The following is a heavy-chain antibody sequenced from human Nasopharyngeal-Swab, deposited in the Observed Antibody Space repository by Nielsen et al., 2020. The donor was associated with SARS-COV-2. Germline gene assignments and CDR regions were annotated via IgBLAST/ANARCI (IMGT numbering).Heavy chain of an antibody. D-gene: IGHD5-18*01. CDR2: ISGSGGST. CDR3: AKDGMVRGAFDI. Sequence: GGSLRLSCAASGFTFSTYWMSWVRQAPGKGLEWVSAISGSGGSTYYADSVKGRFTISRDNSKNTLYLQMNSLRAEDTAVYYCAKDGMVRGAFDIWGQGTMVTVSS. J-gene: IGHJ3*02. V-gene: IGHV3-23*01. CDR1: GFTFSTYW.